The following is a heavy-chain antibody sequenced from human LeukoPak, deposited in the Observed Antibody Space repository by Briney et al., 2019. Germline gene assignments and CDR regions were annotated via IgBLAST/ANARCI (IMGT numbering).Heavy chain of an antibody. J-gene: IGHJ4*02. V-gene: IGHV4-59*01. CDR1: GGSISSYY. CDR3: AREQAVYDYVWGSYRYFNY. CDR2: IYYSGST. D-gene: IGHD3-16*02. Sequence: SETLPLTCTVSGGSISSYYWSWIRQPPGKGLEWIGYIYYSGSTNYNPSLKSRVTISVDTSKNQFSLKLSSVTAADTAVYYCAREQAVYDYVWGSYRYFNYWGQGTLVTVSS.